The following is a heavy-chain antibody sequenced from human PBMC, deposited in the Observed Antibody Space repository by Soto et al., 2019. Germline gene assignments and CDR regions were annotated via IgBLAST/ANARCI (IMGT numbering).Heavy chain of an antibody. J-gene: IGHJ4*02. Sequence: QVQLVQSGAEVKKPGASVKVSCKASGYTFTRYGISWVRQAPGQGLEWMGWISAYNGNTNYAQKLQGRVTMTTDTSTRTAYMELRSLKSDDTAVYYCARRTGAPVTVGATGEFDYWGQGTLVTVSS. D-gene: IGHD1-26*01. CDR1: GYTFTRYG. CDR2: ISAYNGNT. CDR3: ARRTGAPVTVGATGEFDY. V-gene: IGHV1-18*01.